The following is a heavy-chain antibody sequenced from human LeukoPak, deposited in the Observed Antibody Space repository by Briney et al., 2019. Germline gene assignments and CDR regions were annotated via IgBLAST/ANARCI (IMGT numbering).Heavy chain of an antibody. Sequence: SETLSLTCTVSGGSISSYYWSWLRQPPGKGLEWIGYIYYSGSTNYNPSLKSRVTISVDTSKNQFSLKLSSVTAADTAVYYCARSGSSRGWYFVFDYWGQGTLVTVSS. V-gene: IGHV4-59*01. CDR3: ARSGSSRGWYFVFDY. CDR2: IYYSGST. CDR1: GGSISSYY. D-gene: IGHD6-19*01. J-gene: IGHJ4*02.